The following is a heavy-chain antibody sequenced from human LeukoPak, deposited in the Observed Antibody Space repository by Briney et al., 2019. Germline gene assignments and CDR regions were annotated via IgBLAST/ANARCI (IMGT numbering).Heavy chain of an antibody. CDR2: IKSKTDGGTT. V-gene: IGHV3-15*01. Sequence: GGSLRLSCAASGFTFSNAWMSWVRQAPGKGLEWVGRIKSKTDGGTTDYAAPVKGRFTISRDDSKNTLYLQMNSLKTEDTAVYYCTTWITIYGPYPTQHDYWGQGTLVTVSS. CDR1: GFTFSNAW. J-gene: IGHJ4*02. D-gene: IGHD3-3*01. CDR3: TTWITIYGPYPTQHDY.